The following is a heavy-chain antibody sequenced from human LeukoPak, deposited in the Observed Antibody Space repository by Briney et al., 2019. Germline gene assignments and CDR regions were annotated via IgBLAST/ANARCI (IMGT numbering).Heavy chain of an antibody. CDR3: ARHPYYYYYMDV. V-gene: IGHV4-38-2*02. CDR2: IYHSGST. Sequence: SETLSLTCTVSGYSISSGYYWGWIRQPPGKGLEWIGSIYHSGSTNYNPSLKSRVTISVDTSKNQFSLKLSSVTAADTAVYYCARHPYYYYYMDVWGKGTTVTISS. J-gene: IGHJ6*03. CDR1: GYSISSGYY.